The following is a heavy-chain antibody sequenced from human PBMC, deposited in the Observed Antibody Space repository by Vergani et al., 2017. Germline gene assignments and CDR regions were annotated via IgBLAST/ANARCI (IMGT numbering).Heavy chain of an antibody. Sequence: EVHLVQSGAEVKKPGESLKISCGGSGYIFSNYWIGWVRQMPGKGLEWMGIIYPGDSDTRYSPSFQGQVTISADKSISTAYLQWSSLKASDTAMYYCARLLNYDILTGYYTLFDYWGQGTLVTVSS. CDR3: ARLLNYDILTGYYTLFDY. V-gene: IGHV5-51*03. CDR2: IYPGDSDT. CDR1: GYIFSNYW. D-gene: IGHD3-9*01. J-gene: IGHJ4*02.